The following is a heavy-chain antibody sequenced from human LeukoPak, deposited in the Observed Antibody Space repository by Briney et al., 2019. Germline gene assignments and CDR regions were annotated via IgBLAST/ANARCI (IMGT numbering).Heavy chain of an antibody. CDR1: GGTFSSYA. D-gene: IGHD2-15*01. J-gene: IGHJ3*02. CDR2: ISANDGNT. CDR3: ARGVGSAFDI. V-gene: IGHV1-18*01. Sequence: ASVKVSCKASGGTFSSYAISWVRQVPGQGLEWMGWISANDGNTDYAQRLQGRVTMTTDTSTGTAYMEMRSLRFEDTAIYYCARGVGSAFDIWGQGTMVTVSS.